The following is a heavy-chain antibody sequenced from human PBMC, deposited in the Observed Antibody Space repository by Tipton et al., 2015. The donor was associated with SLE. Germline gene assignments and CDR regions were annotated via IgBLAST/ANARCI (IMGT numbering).Heavy chain of an antibody. Sequence: TLSLTCSVSADSIRRSYWNWVRQPPGKGLEWIGSVYDSGTTHYNPSLKSRVTMSVDTSKTQFSLKLGSLTAADTAVYYCARVVTVGAAHYYDIDVWGQGTRVTVSS. CDR3: ARVVTVGAAHYYDIDV. J-gene: IGHJ6*02. CDR2: VYDSGTT. CDR1: ADSIRRSY. D-gene: IGHD2-21*02. V-gene: IGHV4-59*12.